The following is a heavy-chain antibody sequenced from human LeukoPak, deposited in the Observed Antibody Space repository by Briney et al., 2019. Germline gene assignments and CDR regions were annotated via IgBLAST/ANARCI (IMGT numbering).Heavy chain of an antibody. CDR1: GGSISSGSYY. CDR2: VYTSGST. Sequence: SETLSLTCTVSGGSISSGSYYWSWIRQPAGKGLEWIGRVYTSGSTNYNPSLKSRVTISVDTSKNQFSLKLSSVTAADTAVYYCARDPGGEYCSSTSCYRNAFDIWGQGTMVTVSS. V-gene: IGHV4-61*02. J-gene: IGHJ3*02. D-gene: IGHD2-2*01. CDR3: ARDPGGEYCSSTSCYRNAFDI.